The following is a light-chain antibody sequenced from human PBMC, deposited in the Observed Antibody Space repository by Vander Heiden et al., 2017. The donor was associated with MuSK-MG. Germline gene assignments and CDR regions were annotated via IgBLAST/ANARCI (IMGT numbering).Light chain of an antibody. CDR1: QSLLHSNGYNY. J-gene: IGKJ2*01. CDR2: LGS. CDR3: MQALQTPYT. Sequence: DLVMTQSPLSLPVTPGKPASISCRSSQSLLHSNGYNYLDWYLQKPGQSPQLLIYLGSNRASGVPDRFSASGSGTDFTLKISRVEAEDVGVYYCMQALQTPYTFGQGTKLEIK. V-gene: IGKV2-28*01.